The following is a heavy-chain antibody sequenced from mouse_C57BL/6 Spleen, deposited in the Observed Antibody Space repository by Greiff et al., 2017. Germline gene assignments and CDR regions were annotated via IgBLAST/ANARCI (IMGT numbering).Heavy chain of an antibody. D-gene: IGHD2-4*01. CDR2: ISYSGST. J-gene: IGHJ4*01. CDR3: ARTYDYDGDYYAMDY. V-gene: IGHV3-8*01. CDR1: GYSITSDY. Sequence: EVNVVESGPGLAKPSQTLSLTCSVTGYSITSDYWNWIRKFPGNKLEYMGYISYSGSTYYNPSLKSRISITRDTSKNQYYLQLNSVTTEDTATYYCARTYDYDGDYYAMDYWGQGTSVTVSS.